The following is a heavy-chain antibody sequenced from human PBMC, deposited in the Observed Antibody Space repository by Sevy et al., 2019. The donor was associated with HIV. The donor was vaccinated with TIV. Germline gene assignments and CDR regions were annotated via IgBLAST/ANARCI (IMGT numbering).Heavy chain of an antibody. CDR1: RFTFRTFA. J-gene: IGHJ4*02. CDR2: IAYDGSNK. V-gene: IGHV3-30*04. D-gene: IGHD2-21*02. Sequence: GGSLRLSCAASRFTFRTFAIHWVRQAPGKGLEWVAVIAYDGSNKYYADSVKGRFTISRDESKNTLYLQMNSLRVEDTAVYYCTRGRVTSHYFDYWGQRTLVTVSS. CDR3: TRGRVTSHYFDY.